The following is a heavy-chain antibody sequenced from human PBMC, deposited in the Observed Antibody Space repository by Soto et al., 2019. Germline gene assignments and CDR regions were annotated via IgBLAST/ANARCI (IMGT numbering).Heavy chain of an antibody. D-gene: IGHD2-2*01. J-gene: IGHJ4*02. Sequence: GGSLRLSCAASGIPFSSTYMNWVRQAPGKGLEWVGRIKSKTVGETTDYSAPVTGRFALSRDDSKNTVSLQMNSLKSEDTAIYYCTTDNCRSSTCYLNFWGQGALVTVSS. CDR1: GIPFSSTY. CDR2: IKSKTVGETT. CDR3: TTDNCRSSTCYLNF. V-gene: IGHV3-15*07.